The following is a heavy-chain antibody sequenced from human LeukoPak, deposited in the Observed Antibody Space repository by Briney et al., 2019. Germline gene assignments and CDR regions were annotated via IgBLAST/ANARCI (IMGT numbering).Heavy chain of an antibody. CDR1: GFTFDGYG. V-gene: IGHV3-20*04. CDR2: INWNGGST. Sequence: GSLRLSCAASGFTFDGYGMSWVRQAPGKGLEWVSGINWNGGSTGYADSVKGRFTISRDNAKNSLYLQMNSLRAEDTALYYCARYPTYYYDSSGYKEGSYFDYWGQGTLVTVSS. J-gene: IGHJ4*02. CDR3: ARYPTYYYDSSGYKEGSYFDY. D-gene: IGHD3-22*01.